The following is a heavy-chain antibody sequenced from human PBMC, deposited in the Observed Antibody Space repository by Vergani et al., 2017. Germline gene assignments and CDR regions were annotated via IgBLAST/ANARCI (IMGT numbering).Heavy chain of an antibody. J-gene: IGHJ6*02. V-gene: IGHV4-39*01. D-gene: IGHD1-20*01. CDR3: ARFLTGTTIYYYYGMDV. Sequence: QLQLQESGPGLVKPSETLSLICTVSGGSINPSSSFWGWIRQSPGKGLEWIGSINYVGRTYYIPSLQSRATVFVDTSKNQFSLNLTSVTAADTAVYYCARFLTGTTIYYYYGMDVWGQGTTVTVSS. CDR2: INYVGRT. CDR1: GGSINPSSSF.